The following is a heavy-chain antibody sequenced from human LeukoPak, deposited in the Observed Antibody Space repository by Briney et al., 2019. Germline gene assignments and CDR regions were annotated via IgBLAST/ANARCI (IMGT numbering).Heavy chain of an antibody. CDR2: IYYSGST. CDR1: GGSISSYY. J-gene: IGHJ3*02. CDR3: ARVRLGHDLWSDYDALDI. Sequence: PSETLSLTCTVSGGSISSYYWSWIRQPPGKGLEWIGYIYYSGSTNYNPSLKSRVTISVDTSKNEFSVRLTSVTAADTAMYYCARVRLGHDLWSDYDALDIWGRGTMVAVSS. V-gene: IGHV4-59*12. D-gene: IGHD3-3*01.